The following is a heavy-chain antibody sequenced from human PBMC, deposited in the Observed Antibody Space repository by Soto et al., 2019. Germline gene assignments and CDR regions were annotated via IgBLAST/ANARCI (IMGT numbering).Heavy chain of an antibody. J-gene: IGHJ4*02. CDR2: ISSSSSYI. CDR1: GFTFSSYS. CDR3: ARDERVIGSGRNDY. Sequence: GGSLRLSCAASGFTFSSYSMNWVRQAPGKGLEWVSSISSSSSYIYYADSVKGRFTISRDNAKNSLYLQMNSLRAEDTAVYYCARDERVIGSGRNDYWGQGTLVTVSS. D-gene: IGHD3-10*01. V-gene: IGHV3-21*01.